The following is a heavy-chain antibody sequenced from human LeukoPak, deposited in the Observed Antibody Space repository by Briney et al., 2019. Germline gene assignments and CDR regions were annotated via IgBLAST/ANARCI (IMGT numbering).Heavy chain of an antibody. CDR2: ISGSGGST. J-gene: IGHJ6*02. CDR1: GFTFSSYA. V-gene: IGHV3-23*01. CDR3: AKDKYSSSDYYYYYGMDV. Sequence: PGGSLRLSCAASGFTFSSYAMSWVRQAPGKGLEWVSAISGSGGSTYYADSVKGRLTISRDNSKNTLYLQMNSLRAEDTAVYYCAKDKYSSSDYYYYYGMDVWGQGTTVTVSS. D-gene: IGHD6-6*01.